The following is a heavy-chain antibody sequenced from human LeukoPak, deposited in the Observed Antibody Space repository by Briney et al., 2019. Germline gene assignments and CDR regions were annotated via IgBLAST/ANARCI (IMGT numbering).Heavy chain of an antibody. Sequence: PSETLSLTCAVYGGSFSGYYWSWIRQPPGKGLEWIGKINHSGSTNYNPSLKSRVTISVDTSKNQFSLKLSSVTAADTAVYYCARKNRGVFDYWGQGTLVTVSS. CDR2: INHSGST. D-gene: IGHD3-10*01. CDR3: ARKNRGVFDY. CDR1: GGSFSGYY. J-gene: IGHJ4*02. V-gene: IGHV4-34*01.